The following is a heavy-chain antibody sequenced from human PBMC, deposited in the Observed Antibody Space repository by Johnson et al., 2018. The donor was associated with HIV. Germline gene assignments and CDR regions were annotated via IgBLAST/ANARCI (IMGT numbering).Heavy chain of an antibody. CDR1: GFIVSSNY. CDR3: ARERHYYGSVRPRERQGDAFDI. D-gene: IGHD3-10*01. J-gene: IGHJ3*02. CDR2: LYSGGST. Sequence: MQLVESGGGLVQPGGSLRLSCAASGFIVSSNYMSWVRQAPGKGLEWVSVLYSGGSTYYADSVKGRFSISRDNSKNTLYLQMNSLRAEDTAVYFCARERHYYGSVRPRERQGDAFDIWGQGTMVTVAS. V-gene: IGHV3-66*01.